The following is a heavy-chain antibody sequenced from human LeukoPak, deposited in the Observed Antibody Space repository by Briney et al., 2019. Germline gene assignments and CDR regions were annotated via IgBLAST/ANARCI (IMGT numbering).Heavy chain of an antibody. Sequence: SVKVSCKSSGGTFTSYPITWVRQAPGQGLEWMGRIIPMSGKPNYAQKFQDRLTIIADQSTTTVYMELRSLRSEDTAVYYCARWSRRSNAFDIWGQGTMVTVSS. CDR3: ARWSRRSNAFDI. D-gene: IGHD1-26*01. J-gene: IGHJ3*02. CDR1: GGTFTSYP. V-gene: IGHV1-69*13. CDR2: IIPMSGKP.